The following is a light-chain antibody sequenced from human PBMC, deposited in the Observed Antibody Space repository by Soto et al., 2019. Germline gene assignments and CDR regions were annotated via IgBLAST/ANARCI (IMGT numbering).Light chain of an antibody. CDR1: QSVSIE. Sequence: EIVMTQSPATLSVSPGERATLSYRASQSVSIELAWYQQTPGQAPRLLIYGASTRATGIPVRFSGSASGTEFTLTISSLQSEDFTVYYCQQYNKWPLTFGQGTKVDIK. CDR2: GAS. J-gene: IGKJ1*01. V-gene: IGKV3-15*01. CDR3: QQYNKWPLT.